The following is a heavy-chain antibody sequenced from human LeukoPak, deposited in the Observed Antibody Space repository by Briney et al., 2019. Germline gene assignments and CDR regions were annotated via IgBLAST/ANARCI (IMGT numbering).Heavy chain of an antibody. CDR3: ATRRNTVVVPAALIDY. CDR1: GFTFSSYA. CDR2: ISYDGSNK. D-gene: IGHD2-2*01. J-gene: IGHJ4*02. V-gene: IGHV3-30*04. Sequence: PGRPLRLSCAASGFTFSSYAMHWVRQAPGKGLEWVAVISYDGSNKYYADSVKGRFTISRDNSKNTLYLQMNSLRAEDTAVYYCATRRNTVVVPAALIDYWGQGTLVTVSS.